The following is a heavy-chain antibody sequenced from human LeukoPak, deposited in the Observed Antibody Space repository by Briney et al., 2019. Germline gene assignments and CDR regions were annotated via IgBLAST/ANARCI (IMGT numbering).Heavy chain of an antibody. D-gene: IGHD3-22*01. CDR2: ISAYNGNT. Sequence: ASVKVSCKASGYTFTSYGISWVRQAPGQGLEWMGWISAYNGNTNYAQKLQGRVTMTTDTSTSTAYMELRSLRSDDTAVYYCATPGDYYDSSGYYYFQHWGQDTLATVSS. CDR3: ATPGDYYDSSGYYYFQH. J-gene: IGHJ1*01. CDR1: GYTFTSYG. V-gene: IGHV1-18*01.